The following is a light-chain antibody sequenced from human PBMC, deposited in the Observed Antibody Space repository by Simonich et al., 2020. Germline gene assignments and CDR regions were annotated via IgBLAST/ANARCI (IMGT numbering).Light chain of an antibody. CDR2: EVS. V-gene: IGLV2-8*01. CDR1: SSDVGGYNY. J-gene: IGLJ3*02. Sequence: QSALTQPPSASGSPGQSVTISCTGTSSDVGGYNYVSWYQQHPGKAPKRLIYEVSQRPAGVPDRFSGSKSGNTASLTVSGLQAEDEADYYCSSYAGSNNFEVFGGGTKLTVL. CDR3: SSYAGSNNFEV.